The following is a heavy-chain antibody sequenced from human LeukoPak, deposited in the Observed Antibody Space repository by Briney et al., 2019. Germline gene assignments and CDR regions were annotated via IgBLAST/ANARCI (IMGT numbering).Heavy chain of an antibody. CDR3: AKDSLNWFGESIS. V-gene: IGHV3-23*01. CDR1: GFTFSSYG. Sequence: GGSLRLSCAASGFTFSSYGMSWVRQAPGKGLEWVSAISGSGGSTYYADSVKGRFTISRDNSKNTLYLQMNSLRAEDTAVYYCAKDSLNWFGESISWGQGTLVTVSS. J-gene: IGHJ5*02. CDR2: ISGSGGST. D-gene: IGHD3-10*01.